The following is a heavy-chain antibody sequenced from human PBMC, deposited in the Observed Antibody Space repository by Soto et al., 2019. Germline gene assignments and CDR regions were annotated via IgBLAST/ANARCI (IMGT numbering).Heavy chain of an antibody. CDR3: ARVPSRITIFGVVTGNGMDV. CDR1: GGTFSSYA. V-gene: IGHV1-69*01. J-gene: IGHJ6*02. D-gene: IGHD3-3*01. Sequence: QVQLVQSGAEVKKPGSSVKVSCKASGGTFSSYAISWVRQAPGQGLEGMGGIIPIFGTANYAQKFQGRVTITADECTSTAYMELSSLRSEDTAVYYCARVPSRITIFGVVTGNGMDVWGQGTTVTVSS. CDR2: IIPIFGTA.